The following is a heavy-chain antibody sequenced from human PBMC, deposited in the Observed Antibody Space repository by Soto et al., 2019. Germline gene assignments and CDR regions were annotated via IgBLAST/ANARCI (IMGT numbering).Heavy chain of an antibody. J-gene: IGHJ4*02. CDR1: GYTFTGYY. D-gene: IGHD2-8*01. CDR3: ARDKGYCTNGVCYTLDY. CDR2: INPNSGGT. Sequence: ASVKVSCKASGYTFTGYYMHWVRQAPGQGLEWMGWINPNSGGTNYAQKFQGRVTMTRDTSISTAYMELSRLRSDDTAVYYCARDKGYCTNGVCYTLDYWGQGTLVPVSS. V-gene: IGHV1-2*02.